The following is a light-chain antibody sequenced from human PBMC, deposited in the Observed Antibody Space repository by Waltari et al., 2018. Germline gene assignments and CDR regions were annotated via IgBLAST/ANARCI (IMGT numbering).Light chain of an antibody. V-gene: IGKV1-9*01. CDR2: AAS. Sequence: DIQLTQSPSFLSASVGDRVTITCRASQGISSYLTWFQQKPGKAPKLLIYAASTLQSGVPSRFSGSGSGTEFTLTISSLQPEDFATYYCHQVNTYPLTFGEGTKVEIK. CDR3: HQVNTYPLT. J-gene: IGKJ4*01. CDR1: QGISSY.